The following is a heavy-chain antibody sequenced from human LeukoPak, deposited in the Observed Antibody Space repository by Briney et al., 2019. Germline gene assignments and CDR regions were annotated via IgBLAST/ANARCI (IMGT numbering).Heavy chain of an antibody. CDR3: ARNPPRPGDFNS. CDR2: IIPIFGTA. Sequence: ASVKVSCKASGGTFSSYAISWVRQAPGQGLEWMGGIIPIFGTANYAQKFQGRVTITADESTSTAYMELSSLRSEDTAVYYCARNPPRPGDFNSWGQGALVTVSS. CDR1: GGTFSSYA. V-gene: IGHV1-69*01. D-gene: IGHD7-27*01. J-gene: IGHJ4*02.